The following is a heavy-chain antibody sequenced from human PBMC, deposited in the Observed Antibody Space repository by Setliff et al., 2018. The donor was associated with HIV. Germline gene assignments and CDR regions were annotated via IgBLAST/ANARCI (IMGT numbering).Heavy chain of an antibody. CDR1: GFNFRSYS. Sequence: GGSLRLSCAASGFNFRSYSMTWVRQAPGKGLDWVAHIGSSNHGIHYTASVQGRFTVSRDNANNLLFLQMNNLRVEDTAVYYCASFFGDYGYWGHGTQVTV. CDR2: IGSSNHGI. D-gene: IGHD3-10*01. V-gene: IGHV3-48*04. J-gene: IGHJ4*01. CDR3: ASFFGDYGY.